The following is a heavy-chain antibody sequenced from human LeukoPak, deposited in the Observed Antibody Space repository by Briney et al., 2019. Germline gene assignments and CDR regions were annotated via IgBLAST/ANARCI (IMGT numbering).Heavy chain of an antibody. V-gene: IGHV4-59*08. J-gene: IGHJ4*02. D-gene: IGHD6-19*01. CDR1: GGSISSYY. CDR3: ARAGYSSGWYYFDY. CDR2: IYYSGST. Sequence: SETLSLTCTVSGGSISSYYWSWIRQPPGKELEWIGYIYYSGSTNYNPSLKSRVTISVDTSKNQFSLKLSSVTAADTAVYYCARAGYSSGWYYFDYWGQGTLVTVSS.